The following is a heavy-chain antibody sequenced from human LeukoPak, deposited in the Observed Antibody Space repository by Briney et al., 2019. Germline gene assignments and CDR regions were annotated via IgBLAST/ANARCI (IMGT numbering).Heavy chain of an antibody. J-gene: IGHJ4*02. CDR2: IVPIFGTA. CDR1: GGTFSSYA. V-gene: IGHV1-69*13. CDR3: ASKGPHDYGDYGLTY. D-gene: IGHD4-17*01. Sequence: SVKVSCKASGGTFSSYAISWVRQAPGQGLEWMGGIVPIFGTANYAQKFQGRVTITADESTSTAYMELSGLRSEDTAVYYCASKGPHDYGDYGLTYWGQGTLVTVSS.